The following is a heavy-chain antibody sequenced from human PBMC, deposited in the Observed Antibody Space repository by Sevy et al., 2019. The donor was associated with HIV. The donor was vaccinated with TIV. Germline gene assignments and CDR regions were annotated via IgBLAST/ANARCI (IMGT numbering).Heavy chain of an antibody. Sequence: SETLSLTCTVSGGSVSSGSYYWSWIRQPPGKGLEWIGYIYYSGSTNYNPSLKSRVTISVDTSKNQFSLKLSSVTAADTAVYYCAKSFEQLWLEGALAYWGQGALVTVSS. V-gene: IGHV4-61*01. CDR2: IYYSGST. D-gene: IGHD5-18*01. CDR3: AKSFEQLWLEGALAY. J-gene: IGHJ4*02. CDR1: GGSVSSGSYY.